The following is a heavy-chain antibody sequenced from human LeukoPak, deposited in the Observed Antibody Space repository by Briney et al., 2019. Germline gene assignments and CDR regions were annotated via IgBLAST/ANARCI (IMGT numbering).Heavy chain of an antibody. CDR2: ISDNAGST. D-gene: IGHD3-3*01. CDR3: AKGQGGWLVSYFDY. CDR1: GFMFSSFA. V-gene: IGHV3-23*01. Sequence: PGGSLRLSCAASGFMFSSFAMNWVRQAPGKGLEWVSGISDNAGSTYYADSLKGRFTISRDNRKNMLYLQMNSLRAEDTAMYYCAKGQGGWLVSYFDYWGQGTLVTVSS. J-gene: IGHJ4*02.